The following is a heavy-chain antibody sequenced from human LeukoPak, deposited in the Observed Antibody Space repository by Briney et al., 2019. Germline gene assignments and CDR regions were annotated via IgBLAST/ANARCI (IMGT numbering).Heavy chain of an antibody. Sequence: PGGSLRLSCAASGFTFSDYYMSWVRQAPGKGLEWVSAISGSGGSTYYADSVKGRFTISRDNSKDTLYLQMNSLRAEDTAVYYCAKHRSSRGYFDYWGQETLVTVSS. CDR3: AKHRSSRGYFDY. V-gene: IGHV3-23*01. CDR2: ISGSGGST. CDR1: GFTFSDYY. J-gene: IGHJ4*02. D-gene: IGHD2-2*01.